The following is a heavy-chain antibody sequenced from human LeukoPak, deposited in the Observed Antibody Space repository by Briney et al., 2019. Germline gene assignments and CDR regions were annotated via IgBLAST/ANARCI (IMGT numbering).Heavy chain of an antibody. J-gene: IGHJ4*02. V-gene: IGHV3-23*01. CDR2: ISGSGGST. CDR3: AKDEDIVATNLVDY. Sequence: GGSLRLSCAASGFTFRRYAMSWVRQAPGKGLEWVSAISGSGGSTYYADSVKGRFTISRDNSKNTLYLQMNSLRAEDTAVYYCAKDEDIVATNLVDYWGQGTLVTVSS. D-gene: IGHD5-12*01. CDR1: GFTFRRYA.